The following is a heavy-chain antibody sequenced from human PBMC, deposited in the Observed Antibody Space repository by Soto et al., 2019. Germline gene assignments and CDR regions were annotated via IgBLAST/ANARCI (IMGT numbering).Heavy chain of an antibody. CDR1: GFTFGDYA. CDR2: IRSKAYGGTT. J-gene: IGHJ4*02. D-gene: IGHD6-19*01. CDR3: TRDGEVAGERFDY. V-gene: IGHV3-49*04. Sequence: GGSLRLSCTASGFTFGDYAMSWVRQAPGKGLEWVGFIRSKAYGGTTEYAASVKGRFTISRDDSKSIAYLQMNSLKTEDTAVYYCTRDGEVAGERFDYWGQGTLVTVSS.